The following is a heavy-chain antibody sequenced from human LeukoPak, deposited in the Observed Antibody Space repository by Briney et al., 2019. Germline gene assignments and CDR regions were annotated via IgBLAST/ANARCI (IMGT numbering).Heavy chain of an antibody. CDR1: GYMFTSYG. J-gene: IGHJ6*03. CDR3: ARDRWGVNYYQYMDV. CDR2: ISAYNGNR. V-gene: IGHV1-18*01. D-gene: IGHD3-10*01. Sequence: ASVKVSCKASGYMFTSYGISWVRLAPGHGLEWMGRISAYNGNRKYEKKLQGRVTMTTDTATSTAYMELSSLRADDTAVYYCARDRWGVNYYQYMDVWGKGTTVTVSS.